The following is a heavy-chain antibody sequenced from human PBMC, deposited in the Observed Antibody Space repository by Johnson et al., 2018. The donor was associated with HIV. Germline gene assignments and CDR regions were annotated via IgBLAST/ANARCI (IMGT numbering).Heavy chain of an antibody. CDR1: GFTFSHYG. Sequence: QVQLVESGGGVVQPGESLRLSCAASGFTFSHYGMHWVRQAPGKGLEWAAFIQNDESVKYYADSVKGRFTISRDNSRNTLYLQMGTLGPEETAVYYCAKGEAQEGWIQFRSFAFDFWGRGTMVTVST. V-gene: IGHV3-30*02. J-gene: IGHJ3*01. CDR2: IQNDESVK. D-gene: IGHD5-18*01. CDR3: AKGEAQEGWIQFRSFAFDF.